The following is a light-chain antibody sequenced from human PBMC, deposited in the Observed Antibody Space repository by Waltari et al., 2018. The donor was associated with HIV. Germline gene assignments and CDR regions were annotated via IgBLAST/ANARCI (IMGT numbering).Light chain of an antibody. CDR3: QSYDSSLSGSGV. Sequence: QSVLTQPPSVSGAPGQRVTISCPGSSSNIGAGYEFHWYQQLPGTAPKLLIYGNSNRPSGVPDRFSGSKSGTSASLAITGLQAEDEADYYCQSYDSSLSGSGVFGGGTKLTVL. CDR1: SSNIGAGYE. CDR2: GNS. V-gene: IGLV1-40*01. J-gene: IGLJ3*02.